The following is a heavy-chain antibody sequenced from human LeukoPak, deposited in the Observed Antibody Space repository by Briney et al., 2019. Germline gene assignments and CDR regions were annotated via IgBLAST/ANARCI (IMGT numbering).Heavy chain of an antibody. V-gene: IGHV4-4*02. Sequence: PSGTLSLTCAVSGGSISSSNWWSWVRQPPGKGLGWIGEIYHSGSTNYNPSLKSRVSILIDKSKNQFSLKLSSVTAADTAVYYCASGDYDYFDYWGLGTLVTVSS. D-gene: IGHD4-17*01. CDR3: ASGDYDYFDY. CDR2: IYHSGST. CDR1: GGSISSSNW. J-gene: IGHJ4*02.